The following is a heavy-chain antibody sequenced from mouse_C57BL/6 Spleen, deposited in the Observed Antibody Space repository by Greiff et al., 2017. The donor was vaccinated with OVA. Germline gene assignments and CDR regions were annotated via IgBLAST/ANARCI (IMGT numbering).Heavy chain of an antibody. J-gene: IGHJ4*01. CDR1: GYTFTSYG. V-gene: IGHV1-81*01. CDR3: ARMYNTAVVATYRGDMDY. D-gene: IGHD1-1*01. Sequence: QVQLQQSGAELARPGASVKLSCKASGYTFTSYGISWVKQRTGQGLEWIGEIYPRSGNTYYTEKFKGKATLTADKSSSTAYMELRSLTSEDSAVYYGARMYNTAVVATYRGDMDYWGQGTTVTVSS. CDR2: IYPRSGNT.